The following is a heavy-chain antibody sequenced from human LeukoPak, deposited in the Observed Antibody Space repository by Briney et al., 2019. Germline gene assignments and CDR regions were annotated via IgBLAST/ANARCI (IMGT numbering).Heavy chain of an antibody. CDR3: AGIIAVAGAFDY. J-gene: IGHJ4*02. V-gene: IGHV3-33*01. CDR1: GFTFSSYG. CDR2: IWYDGSNK. D-gene: IGHD6-19*01. Sequence: PGRSLRLSCAASGFTFSSYGMHWVRQAPGKGLEWVAVIWYDGSNKYYADSVKGRFTISRDNSKNTLYLQMNSLRAEDTAVYYRAGIIAVAGAFDYWGQGTLVTVSS.